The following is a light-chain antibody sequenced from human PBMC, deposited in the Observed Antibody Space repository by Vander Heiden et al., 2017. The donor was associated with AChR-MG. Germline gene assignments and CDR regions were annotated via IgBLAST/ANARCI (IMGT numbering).Light chain of an antibody. CDR1: QSVLYSSNNKNY. CDR2: WAS. Sequence: DIVMTQSPDYLAVSLGERATINCKSSQSVLYSSNNKNYLAWYQQKPGQPPKLLIYWASTRESGVPDRFSGSGYGTDFTLTISSRQAEDVAVYYCQQNDSTPTWTFGQGTKVEIK. V-gene: IGKV4-1*01. J-gene: IGKJ1*01. CDR3: QQNDSTPTWT.